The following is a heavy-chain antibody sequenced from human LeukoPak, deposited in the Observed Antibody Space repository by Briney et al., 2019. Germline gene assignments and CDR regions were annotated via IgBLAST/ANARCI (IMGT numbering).Heavy chain of an antibody. CDR1: GFTFSDYY. Sequence: GGSLRLSCAASGFTFSDYYMSWIRQAPGKGLEWVSYISSSGSTIYYADSVKGRFTISRDNAKNSLYLQMNSLRAEDTAVYYCARKHYYDSSALDYWGQGTLVTVSS. CDR2: ISSSGSTI. D-gene: IGHD3-22*01. CDR3: ARKHYYDSSALDY. J-gene: IGHJ4*02. V-gene: IGHV3-11*04.